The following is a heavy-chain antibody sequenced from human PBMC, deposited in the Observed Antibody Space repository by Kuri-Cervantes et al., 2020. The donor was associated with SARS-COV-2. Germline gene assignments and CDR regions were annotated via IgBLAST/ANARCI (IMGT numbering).Heavy chain of an antibody. CDR2: IKSKTDGGTT. CDR3: ARRHWDRAFGDALDF. V-gene: IGHV3-15*01. D-gene: IGHD3-16*01. CDR1: GFTFSNAW. Sequence: GESLKISCAASGFTFSNAWMSWVRQAPGKGLEWVGRIKSKTDGGTTDYAAPVKGRFTISRDDSKNTLYLQMNSLRVEDSAVFYCARRHWDRAFGDALDFWGPGTTVTVSS. J-gene: IGHJ3*01.